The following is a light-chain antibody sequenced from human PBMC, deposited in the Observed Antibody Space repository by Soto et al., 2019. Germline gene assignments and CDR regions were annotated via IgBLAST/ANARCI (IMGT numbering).Light chain of an antibody. Sequence: EMVLTQSPGTLSLSPGERATLSCRASQTINKNYLAWYQQKPGQAPRPLMYSASSRATGIPDRFSGSGSGTDFTLTISRLEPEDFAVYYCQYYGRSPLTFGGGTKVDIK. CDR1: QTINKNY. CDR2: SAS. CDR3: QYYGRSPLT. V-gene: IGKV3-20*01. J-gene: IGKJ4*01.